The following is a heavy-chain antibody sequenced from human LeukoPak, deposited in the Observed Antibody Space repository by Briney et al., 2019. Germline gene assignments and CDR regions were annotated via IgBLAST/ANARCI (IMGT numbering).Heavy chain of an antibody. Sequence: SETLSLACAVYGGSFSGYYWSWIRQPPGKGLEWIGEINHSGSTNYNPSLKSRVTISVDTSKNQFSLKLSSVTAADTAVYYCARGRRGYYDSSGCFDYWGQGTLVTVSS. CDR3: ARGRRGYYDSSGCFDY. D-gene: IGHD3-22*01. J-gene: IGHJ4*02. CDR2: INHSGST. CDR1: GGSFSGYY. V-gene: IGHV4-34*01.